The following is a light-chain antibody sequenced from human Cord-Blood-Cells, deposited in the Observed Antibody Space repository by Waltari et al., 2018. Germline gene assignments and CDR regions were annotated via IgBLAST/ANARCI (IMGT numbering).Light chain of an antibody. Sequence: SYVLTQPPSVSGAPGKTARITCGGNNIGSKSVHWYQQKPGQAPVLVIYYDSDRPSGIPERFSGSNSGNTATLTISRVEAGDEADYYCQVWDSSSDHPVFGGGTKLTVL. CDR1: NIGSKS. V-gene: IGLV3-21*04. J-gene: IGLJ2*01. CDR2: YDS. CDR3: QVWDSSSDHPV.